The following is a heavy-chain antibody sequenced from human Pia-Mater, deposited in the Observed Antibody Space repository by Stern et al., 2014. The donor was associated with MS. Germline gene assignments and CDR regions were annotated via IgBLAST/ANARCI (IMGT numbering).Heavy chain of an antibody. V-gene: IGHV7-4-1*01. D-gene: IGHD2-21*01. CDR3: SSRGAGEFGVSPTGS. CDR2: INSATGDP. J-gene: IGHJ5*02. Sequence: MQLVESGSEGKKPGASVKVSCKASGYDFRRYAMNWVRQAPGQGLEWMGWINSATGDPLYAQGFEGRFVFSLDTSVRTAYLQIVSLRTEDTAIYYCSSRGAGEFGVSPTGSWGQGTLVTVSS. CDR1: GYDFRRYA.